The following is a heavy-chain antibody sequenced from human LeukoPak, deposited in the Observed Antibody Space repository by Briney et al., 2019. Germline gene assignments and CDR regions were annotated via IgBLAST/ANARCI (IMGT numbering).Heavy chain of an antibody. Sequence: ASVKVSCKASGYTFSSYGIGWVRQAPGQGLEWMGWISAYNGNTNYAQKLQGRVTMTTDTSTSTAYMELRSLRSDDTAVYYCARDRGAVSKEYYFDYWGQGTLVTVSS. CDR3: ARDRGAVSKEYYFDY. CDR2: ISAYNGNT. J-gene: IGHJ4*02. CDR1: GYTFSSYG. D-gene: IGHD2/OR15-2a*01. V-gene: IGHV1-18*01.